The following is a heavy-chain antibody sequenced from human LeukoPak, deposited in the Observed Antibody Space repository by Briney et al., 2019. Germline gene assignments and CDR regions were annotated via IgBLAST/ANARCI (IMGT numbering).Heavy chain of an antibody. CDR1: GFTLHNYA. Sequence: GGSLRLSCAASGFTLHNYAIHWVRQAPGKGLEWVSLTSGDGGTTYYADSVKGRFTISRDNRKKSLYLQMNSLRTEDTALYYCAKDIGGLNYCGQGTLVTVSS. CDR2: TSGDGGTT. V-gene: IGHV3-43*02. CDR3: AKDIGGLNY. J-gene: IGHJ4*02. D-gene: IGHD6-25*01.